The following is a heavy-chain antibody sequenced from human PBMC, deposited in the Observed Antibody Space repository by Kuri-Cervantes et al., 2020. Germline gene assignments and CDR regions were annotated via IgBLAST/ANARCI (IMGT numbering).Heavy chain of an antibody. CDR3: ARGGRIRYALTYYCGMDV. J-gene: IGHJ6*02. V-gene: IGHV4-39*01. Sequence: SETLSLTCTVSGDSISSSSYYWGWIRQPPGKGLEWIGSIYYSGSTYYNPSLKSQFTISVDTSKNQFSLKLSSVTAADTAVYYCARGGRIRYALTYYCGMDVWGQGTTVTVSS. CDR1: GDSISSSSYY. D-gene: IGHD3-9*01. CDR2: IYYSGST.